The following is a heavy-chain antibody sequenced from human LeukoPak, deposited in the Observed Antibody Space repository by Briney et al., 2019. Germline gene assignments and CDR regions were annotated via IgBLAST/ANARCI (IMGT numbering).Heavy chain of an antibody. Sequence: PGGPLRLSCAASGFTFSGYWMHWVRQAPGKGLVCVSRINSDGYSITYADSVKGRFTISRDNAKNTLYLQMNSLIAEDTAVYFCTRAGYSSGFDSWGQGTLVTVSS. J-gene: IGHJ5*01. V-gene: IGHV3-74*03. CDR2: INSDGYSI. D-gene: IGHD6-19*01. CDR3: TRAGYSSGFDS. CDR1: GFTFSGYW.